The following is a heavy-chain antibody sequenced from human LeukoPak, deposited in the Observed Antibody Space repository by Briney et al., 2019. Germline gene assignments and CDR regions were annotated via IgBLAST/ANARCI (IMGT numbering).Heavy chain of an antibody. CDR2: ISGSGGST. Sequence: GGSLRLSCAASGFTFSSYAMSWVRQAPGKGLEWVSAISGSGGSTYYADSVKGRFTTSRDNSKSTLYLQMNSLRAEDTAVYYCAKGNRIAVAVNVDYWGQGTLVTVSS. CDR1: GFTFSSYA. CDR3: AKGNRIAVAVNVDY. D-gene: IGHD6-19*01. J-gene: IGHJ4*02. V-gene: IGHV3-23*01.